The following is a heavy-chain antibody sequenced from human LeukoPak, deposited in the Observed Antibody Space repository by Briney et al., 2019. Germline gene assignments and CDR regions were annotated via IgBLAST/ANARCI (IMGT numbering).Heavy chain of an antibody. J-gene: IGHJ4*02. D-gene: IGHD3-10*01. V-gene: IGHV3-30*18. CDR1: GFTFSNG. Sequence: GRSLRLSCAASGFTFSNGMHWVRQAPGKGLEWVVVITYDGSKKYYGDSVKGRFTVSRDNSKNTLYLQMNSLRAEDTAVYYCAKGRRNYYGSGVDYWGQGTLVTVSS. CDR3: AKGRRNYYGSGVDY. CDR2: ITYDGSKK.